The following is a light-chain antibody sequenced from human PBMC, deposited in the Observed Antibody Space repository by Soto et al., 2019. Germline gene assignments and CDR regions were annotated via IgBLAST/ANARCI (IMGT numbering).Light chain of an antibody. J-gene: IGLJ1*01. V-gene: IGLV2-14*03. CDR3: SSYTSSSTLLYV. CDR1: SSDVGGYNY. Sequence: QSALTQPASVSGSPGQTITISCTGTSSDVGGYNYVSWYQHHPGKAPKLMIYDVSNRPSGVSNRFSGSKSGNTASLTISGLQAEDEPDYYCSSYTSSSTLLYVFGTGTKVTVL. CDR2: DVS.